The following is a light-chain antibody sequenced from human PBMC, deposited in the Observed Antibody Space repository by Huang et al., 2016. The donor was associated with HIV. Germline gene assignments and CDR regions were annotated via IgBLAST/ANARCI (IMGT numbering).Light chain of an antibody. Sequence: DVVMTQSPLSLPVSLGQPASISCRSSQSLVYIDGNTYLNWFQQRPGQSPRRLIYKVSSRHSGVPDRFSGSGSGTDFTLKISRVEAEDVGVYYCMKGAFGQGTKLEIK. CDR3: MKGA. CDR2: KVS. CDR1: QSLVYIDGNTY. J-gene: IGKJ2*01. V-gene: IGKV2-30*01.